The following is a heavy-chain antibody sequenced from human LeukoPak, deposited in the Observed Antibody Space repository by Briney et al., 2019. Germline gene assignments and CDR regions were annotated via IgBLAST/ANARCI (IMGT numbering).Heavy chain of an antibody. CDR1: GFTFSSYW. Sequence: TGGSLRLSCAASGFTFSSYWMSWVRQAPGKGLEWVANIKQDGSEKYYVDSVKGRFTIPRDNAKNSLYLQMNSLRAEDTAVYYCARRHYDFWSGYLAYFDYWGQGTLVTVSS. J-gene: IGHJ4*02. D-gene: IGHD3-3*01. CDR2: IKQDGSEK. V-gene: IGHV3-7*01. CDR3: ARRHYDFWSGYLAYFDY.